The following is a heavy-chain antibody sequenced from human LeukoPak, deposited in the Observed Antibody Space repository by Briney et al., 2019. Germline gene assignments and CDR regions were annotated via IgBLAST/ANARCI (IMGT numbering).Heavy chain of an antibody. CDR3: ATLGDGNSGPYYYYMDV. J-gene: IGHJ6*03. CDR2: IYYSGST. V-gene: IGHV4-59*11. CDR1: GGSISSHY. D-gene: IGHD4-23*01. Sequence: SETLSLTCTVAGGSISSHYWSWIRQPPGKGLEWIGYIYYSGSTNYNPSLKSRVTISVDTSKNQFSLKLSSVTAADTAVYYCATLGDGNSGPYYYYMDVWGKGTTVTVSS.